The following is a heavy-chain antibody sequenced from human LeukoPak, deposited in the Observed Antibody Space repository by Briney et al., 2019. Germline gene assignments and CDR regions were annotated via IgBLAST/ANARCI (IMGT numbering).Heavy chain of an antibody. D-gene: IGHD5-24*01. J-gene: IGHJ4*02. CDR1: GFTFSSYA. Sequence: GGSLRLSCAASGFTFSSYAMSCVRQAPGKGLEWVSSISSSSSYIYYADSVKGRFTISRDNAKNSLYLQMNSLRAEDTAVYYCARALDGYNEDYWGQGTLVTVSS. CDR2: ISSSSSYI. V-gene: IGHV3-21*01. CDR3: ARALDGYNEDY.